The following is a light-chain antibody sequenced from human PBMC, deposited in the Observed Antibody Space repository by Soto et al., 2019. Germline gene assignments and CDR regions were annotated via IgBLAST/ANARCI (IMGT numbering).Light chain of an antibody. CDR3: LQDYNYPRT. J-gene: IGKJ1*01. V-gene: IGKV1-5*01. CDR1: QSISSW. CDR2: DAS. Sequence: DIQMTQSPSTLSASVGDRVTITCRASQSISSWLAWYQQKPGKAPKLLIYDASSLESGVPSRFSGSGSGTEFTLTISSLQPEDFATYYCLQDYNYPRTVGQGTKVDIK.